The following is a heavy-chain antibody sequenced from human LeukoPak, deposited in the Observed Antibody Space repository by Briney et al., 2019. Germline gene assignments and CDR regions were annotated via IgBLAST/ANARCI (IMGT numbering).Heavy chain of an antibody. CDR1: GFTFSSYE. J-gene: IGHJ4*02. CDR3: AREIIGATVLFDY. Sequence: SGGSLRLSCAASGFTFSSYEMNWVRQAPGKGLEWVSYISSSGSTIYYADSVKGRFTISRDNAKNSLYLEMDSLRAEDMAVYYCAREIIGATVLFDYWGQGTLVTVSS. CDR2: ISSSGSTI. V-gene: IGHV3-48*03. D-gene: IGHD4-11*01.